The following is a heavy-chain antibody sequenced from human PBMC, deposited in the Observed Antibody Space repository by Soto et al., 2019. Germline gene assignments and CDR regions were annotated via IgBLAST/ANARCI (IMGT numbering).Heavy chain of an antibody. CDR1: GFTFSSYS. CDR2: SSSSTI. Sequence: PGGSLRLSCAASGFTFSSYSMNWVRQAPGKGLEWVSYSSSSTIYYADSVKGRFTISRDNAKNSLYLQMNSLRDEDTAVYYCAREGGSLNWFDPWGQGTLDTVSS. CDR3: AREGGSLNWFDP. J-gene: IGHJ5*02. V-gene: IGHV3-48*02. D-gene: IGHD1-26*01.